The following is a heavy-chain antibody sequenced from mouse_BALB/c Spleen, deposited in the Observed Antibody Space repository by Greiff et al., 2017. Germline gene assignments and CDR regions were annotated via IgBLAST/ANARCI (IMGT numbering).Heavy chain of an antibody. CDR1: GFTFTDYY. CDR2: IRNKANGYTT. CDR3: ARCYGNYCYAMDY. Sequence: EVHLVESGGGLVQPGGSLRLSCATSGFTFTDYYMSWVRQPPGKALEWLGFIRNKANGYTTEYSASVKGRFTISRDNPKNTLFLQMTSLRSEDTAMYYCARCYGNYCYAMDYWGQGTSVTVSS. D-gene: IGHD2-1*01. J-gene: IGHJ4*01. V-gene: IGHV7-3*02.